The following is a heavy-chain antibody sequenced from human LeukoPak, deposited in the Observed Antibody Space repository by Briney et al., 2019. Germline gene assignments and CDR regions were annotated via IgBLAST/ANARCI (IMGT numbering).Heavy chain of an antibody. CDR1: GFTFSSYS. V-gene: IGHV3-21*01. CDR2: IRSTSYV. Sequence: GSLRLSCAASGFTFSSYSMNWVRQAPGKGLEWVSAIRSTSYVYYADSVKGRFTLSRDNAKNSLYLQMNSPRAEDTAVYYCAAYGDYAWAFDIWGQGTMVTVSS. D-gene: IGHD4-17*01. J-gene: IGHJ3*02. CDR3: AAYGDYAWAFDI.